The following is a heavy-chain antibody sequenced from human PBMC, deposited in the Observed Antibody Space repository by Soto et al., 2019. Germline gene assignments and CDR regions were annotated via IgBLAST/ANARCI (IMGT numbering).Heavy chain of an antibody. J-gene: IGHJ4*02. Sequence: EVQLVESGGGLVQPGGSLRLSCAASGFDFNTYWMHWVRQAPGKGLVWVSRVNYDGTTTTYADSVKGRFTMSRDNANNTLYLQMHSVTVHDTAVYYCVRGAPRRGPRPMAYWGQGTLVTVSA. CDR1: GFDFNTYW. CDR2: VNYDGTTT. CDR3: VRGAPRRGPRPMAY. D-gene: IGHD3-10*01. V-gene: IGHV3-74*01.